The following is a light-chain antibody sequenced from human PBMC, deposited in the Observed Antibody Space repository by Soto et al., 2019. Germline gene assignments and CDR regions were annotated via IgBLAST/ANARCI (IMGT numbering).Light chain of an antibody. Sequence: ESLLAQSPLTLCLSLLQIATLSCRQIQSVSSSYLAWYQQKPGQAPRLLIYGASSRATGIPDRFSGSGSGTDFTLTISRLEPEDFAVYYCQQYGSSPTLTFGGGTKVDIK. CDR2: GAS. J-gene: IGKJ4*01. CDR3: QQYGSSPTLT. CDR1: QSVSSSY. V-gene: IGKV3-20*01.